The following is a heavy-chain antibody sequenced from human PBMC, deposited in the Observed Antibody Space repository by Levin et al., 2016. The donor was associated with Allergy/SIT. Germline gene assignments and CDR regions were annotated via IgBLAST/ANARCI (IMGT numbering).Heavy chain of an antibody. J-gene: IGHJ6*02. CDR3: ARGMYQVLQAMDI. Sequence: SETLSLTCTVSGGSTSSYYWSWIRQPPGKGLEWIGYVFYSGTTNYNPSLKSRVTISGDTSKNQFSLSLSSVTAADTAVYYCARGMYQVLQAMDIWAQGTTVTVSS. D-gene: IGHD4/OR15-4a*01. CDR2: VFYSGTT. V-gene: IGHV4-59*01. CDR1: GGSTSSYY.